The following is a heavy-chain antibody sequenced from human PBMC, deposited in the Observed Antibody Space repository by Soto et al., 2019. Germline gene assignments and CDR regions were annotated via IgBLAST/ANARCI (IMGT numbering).Heavy chain of an antibody. CDR1: GDTFTDYY. CDR3: ARGGHVVVVTAALDY. J-gene: IGHJ4*02. D-gene: IGHD2-21*02. CDR2: VNPSGGHT. Sequence: QVQLMQSGAEVKKPGASVKVSCKASGDTFTDYYIHWVRQAPGQGLEWMGTVNPSGGHTTYAQHFLGRVTMTRDTSTITLYMELTSLPSDDTAIYYCARGGHVVVVTAALDYWGQGTLVTVSS. V-gene: IGHV1-46*01.